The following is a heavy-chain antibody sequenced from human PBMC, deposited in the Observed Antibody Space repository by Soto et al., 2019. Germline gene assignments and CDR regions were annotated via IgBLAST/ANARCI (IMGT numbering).Heavy chain of an antibody. CDR1: GGTFSSYA. CDR2: IIPIFGTA. V-gene: IGHV1-69*06. Sequence: GASVKVSCKASGGTFSSYAISWVRQAPGQGLEWMGGIIPIFGTANYAQKFQGRVTITADKSTSTAYMELSSLRSEDTAVYYCARDRGGGGDCLFDYWGQGTLVTVSS. D-gene: IGHD2-21*02. J-gene: IGHJ4*02. CDR3: ARDRGGGGDCLFDY.